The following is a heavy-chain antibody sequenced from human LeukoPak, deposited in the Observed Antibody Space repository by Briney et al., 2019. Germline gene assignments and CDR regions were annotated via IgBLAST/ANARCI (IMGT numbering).Heavy chain of an antibody. V-gene: IGHV1-46*01. J-gene: IGHJ4*02. D-gene: IGHD2-2*01. Sequence: ASVKVSCKASGYTFTSYYMHWGRQAPGQGLEWMGIINPSGGSTSYAQKFQGRVTMTRDTSTSTVYMELSSPRSEDTAVYYCARSDCSSTSCYLYDYWGQGTLVTVSS. CDR1: GYTFTSYY. CDR3: ARSDCSSTSCYLYDY. CDR2: INPSGGST.